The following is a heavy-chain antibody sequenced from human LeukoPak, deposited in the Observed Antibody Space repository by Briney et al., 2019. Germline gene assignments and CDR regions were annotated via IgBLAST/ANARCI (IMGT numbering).Heavy chain of an antibody. Sequence: GASVKVSCKASGYTFTSYGISWVRQAPGQGLEWMGWINTYRDNTNYAQKLQGRVTMTTDTSTSTAYMELRSLRSDDTAVYYCARMIWYDSSGYSWFDPWGQGTLVTVSS. V-gene: IGHV1-18*01. CDR3: ARMIWYDSSGYSWFDP. CDR2: INTYRDNT. CDR1: GYTFTSYG. J-gene: IGHJ5*02. D-gene: IGHD3-22*01.